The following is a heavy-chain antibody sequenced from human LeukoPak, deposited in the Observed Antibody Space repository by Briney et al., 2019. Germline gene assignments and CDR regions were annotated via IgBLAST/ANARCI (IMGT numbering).Heavy chain of an antibody. Sequence: GSLRLSCAASGFTFSSYGMHWVRQAPGKGLEWVANIKQDGSEKYYVDSVKGRFTISRDNAKNSLYLQMNSLRAEDTAVYYCAREYQLWFGEETFDIWGQGTMVTVSS. CDR2: IKQDGSEK. D-gene: IGHD3-10*01. CDR1: GFTFSSYG. V-gene: IGHV3-7*01. CDR3: AREYQLWFGEETFDI. J-gene: IGHJ3*02.